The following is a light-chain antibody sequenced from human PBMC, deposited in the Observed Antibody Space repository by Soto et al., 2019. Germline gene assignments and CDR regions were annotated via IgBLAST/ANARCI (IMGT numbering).Light chain of an antibody. CDR3: QQYGTSFWT. V-gene: IGKV3-20*01. CDR1: QSVRSTY. J-gene: IGKJ1*01. Sequence: EIVFTQSPGTLSLSPGERATLSCRTSQSVRSTYLAWYQQKPGQAPRLLIYGASTRATGIPDRFSGSGSGTDFTLTISRLEPEDFAVYYCQQYGTSFWTFGQGTKVEIK. CDR2: GAS.